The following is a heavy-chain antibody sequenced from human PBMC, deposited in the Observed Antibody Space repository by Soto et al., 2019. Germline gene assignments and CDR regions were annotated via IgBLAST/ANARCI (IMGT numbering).Heavy chain of an antibody. J-gene: IGHJ6*02. D-gene: IGHD2-2*01. Sequence: GGSLRLSCAASGFTVSSNYMSWVRQAPGKGLEWVSVIYSGGSTYYADSVKGLFTISRDNSKNTLYLQMNSLRAEDTAVYYCARVPAALYYYYGMDVWGQGTTVTVS. V-gene: IGHV3-53*01. CDR1: GFTVSSNY. CDR2: IYSGGST. CDR3: ARVPAALYYYYGMDV.